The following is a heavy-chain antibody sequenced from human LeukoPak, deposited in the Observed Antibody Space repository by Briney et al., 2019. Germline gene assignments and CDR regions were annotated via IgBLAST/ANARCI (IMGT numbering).Heavy chain of an antibody. D-gene: IGHD5-24*01. Sequence: SDTLSLTCAVSGYSITSSSWWGWIRQPPGKGLEWIGYIYHSGTTYYNPSLQSRVTMSVDTSKNQFSLKLSSVTAVDTAVYYCARTQEMATAYFDYWGQGTLVTVSS. V-gene: IGHV4-28*01. CDR1: GYSITSSSW. CDR2: IYHSGTT. CDR3: ARTQEMATAYFDY. J-gene: IGHJ4*02.